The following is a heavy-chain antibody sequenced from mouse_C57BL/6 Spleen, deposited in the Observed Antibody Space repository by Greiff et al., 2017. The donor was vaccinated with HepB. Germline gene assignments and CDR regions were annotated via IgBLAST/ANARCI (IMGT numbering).Heavy chain of an antibody. Sequence: QVQLQQSGPELVKPGASVKISCKASGYAFSSSWMNWVKQRPGKGLEWIGRIYPGDGDTNYNGKFKGKATLTADKSSSTAYMQLSSLTSEDSAVYFCARGLAYYYAMDYWGQGTSVTVSS. CDR1: GYAFSSSW. D-gene: IGHD4-1*01. CDR3: ARGLAYYYAMDY. J-gene: IGHJ4*01. CDR2: IYPGDGDT. V-gene: IGHV1-82*01.